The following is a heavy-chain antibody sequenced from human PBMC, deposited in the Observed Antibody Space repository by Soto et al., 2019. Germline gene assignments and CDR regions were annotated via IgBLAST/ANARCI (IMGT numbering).Heavy chain of an antibody. V-gene: IGHV1-2*02. CDR2: SDPNNGDT. CDR3: ARLRGQFYCGMDV. J-gene: IGHJ6*02. CDR1: GYNFIGYY. Sequence: QVQLVQSGAEVKKPGASVTVSCKASGYNFIGYYIHWVRQAPGQGLQWMGLSDPNNGDTDSAQMFQGRITMTSATYISTVYMDRSGLRIDDTAIYYGARLRGQFYCGMDVWGQGTTVAVSS. D-gene: IGHD6-19*01.